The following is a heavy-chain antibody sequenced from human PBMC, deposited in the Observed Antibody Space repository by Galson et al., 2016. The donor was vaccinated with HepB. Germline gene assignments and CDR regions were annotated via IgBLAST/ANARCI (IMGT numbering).Heavy chain of an antibody. V-gene: IGHV3-33*01. CDR1: GFIFSSYA. D-gene: IGHD1-14*01. CDR2: IWYDGSLK. J-gene: IGHJ4*02. CDR3: ARDYRSIPPAYYFDY. Sequence: SLRLSCAASGFIFSSYAMHWVRQAPGKWLEWVAVIWYDGSLKYYADSVKGRFTISRDNSKNTLYLQMSSLRAEDTAVYYCARDYRSIPPAYYFDYWGQGTLVTVSS.